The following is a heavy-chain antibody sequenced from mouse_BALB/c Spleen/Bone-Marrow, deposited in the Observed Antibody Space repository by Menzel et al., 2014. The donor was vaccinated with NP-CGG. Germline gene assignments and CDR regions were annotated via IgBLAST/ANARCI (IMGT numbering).Heavy chain of an antibody. CDR1: GYTFTDYA. J-gene: IGHJ3*01. D-gene: IGHD2-1*01. CDR2: ISTYSGNT. Sequence: QVQLQQSGPELVRPGVSVKISCKGSGYTFTDYAMHWVKQGHAKSLEWIGVISTYSGNTNYNQKFKGKATMTVDKSSSTAYMELARLTSEDSAIYYCASPIYYGNYEGFAYWGQGTLVTVSA. V-gene: IGHV1-67*01. CDR3: ASPIYYGNYEGFAY.